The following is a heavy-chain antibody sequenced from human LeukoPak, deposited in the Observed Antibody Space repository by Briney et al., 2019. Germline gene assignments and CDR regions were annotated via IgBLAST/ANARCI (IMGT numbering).Heavy chain of an antibody. V-gene: IGHV1-2*02. CDR1: GYTFTGYY. CDR2: INPNSGGT. CDR3: ARDAVLADAYSPNWFDP. D-gene: IGHD5-24*01. J-gene: IGHJ5*02. Sequence: ASVKVSCKASGYTFTGYYMHWVRQAPGQGLEWMGWINPNSGGTNYAQKFQGRVTMTRDTSTSTVYMELRSLRSEDTALYYCARDAVLADAYSPNWFDPWGQGTLVTVSS.